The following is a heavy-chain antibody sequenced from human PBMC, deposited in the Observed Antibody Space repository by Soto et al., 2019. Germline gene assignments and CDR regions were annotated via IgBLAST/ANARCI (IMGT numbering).Heavy chain of an antibody. V-gene: IGHV4-59*12. D-gene: IGHD3-3*01. CDR1: GGSISNFY. CDR2: VNHSGST. J-gene: IGHJ4*02. Sequence: SETLSLTCTVSGGSISNFYWSWIRQPPGKGLEWIGDVNHSGSTSYNPSLKSRVTISVDTSKNQFSLKLSSVTAADTAVYYCARGFALITIFGVAPTFDYWGQGTLVTVSS. CDR3: ARGFALITIFGVAPTFDY.